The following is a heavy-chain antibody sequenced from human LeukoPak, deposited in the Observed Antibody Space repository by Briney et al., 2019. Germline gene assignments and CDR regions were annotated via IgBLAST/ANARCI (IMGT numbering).Heavy chain of an antibody. J-gene: IGHJ3*02. CDR3: ARGRRRGWLQTYDAFDI. Sequence: SETLSLTCTVSGGSISSSSYYWGWIRQPPGKGLEWIGSIYYSGSTDYNPSLKSRVTISVETSKNQFSLKLSSVTAADTAVYYCARGRRRGWLQTYDAFDIWGQGTMVTVSS. D-gene: IGHD5-24*01. CDR2: IYYSGST. CDR1: GGSISSSSYY. V-gene: IGHV4-39*07.